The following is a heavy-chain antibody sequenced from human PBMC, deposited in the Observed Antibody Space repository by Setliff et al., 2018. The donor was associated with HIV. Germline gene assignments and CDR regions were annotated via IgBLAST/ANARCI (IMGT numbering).Heavy chain of an antibody. CDR1: GDSISSSSCY. CDR3: ARRRADYDSSGHYREDFDY. V-gene: IGHV4-39*01. Sequence: PSETLSLTCTVSGDSISSSSCYWAWIHQPPGKGLEWIGNIYYSGTTFYNPSLKSRVTVSVDTSKNQFSLRLNSVTAADTAVYYCARRRADYDSSGHYREDFDYWGQGTLVTVSS. J-gene: IGHJ4*02. CDR2: IYYSGTT. D-gene: IGHD3-22*01.